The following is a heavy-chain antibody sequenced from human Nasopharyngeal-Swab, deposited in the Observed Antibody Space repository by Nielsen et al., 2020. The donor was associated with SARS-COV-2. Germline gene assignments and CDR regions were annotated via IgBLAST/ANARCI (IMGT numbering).Heavy chain of an antibody. J-gene: IGHJ6*02. V-gene: IGHV3-30*02. CDR2: IWYDGSNK. CDR3: AKDREVDSLYYYYGMDV. D-gene: IGHD3-22*01. Sequence: GESLKISCAASGFTFSSYGMHWVRQAPGKGLEWVAVIWYDGSNKYYADSVKGRFTISRDNSKNTLYLQMNSLRAEDTAVYYCAKDREVDSLYYYYGMDVWGQGTTVTVSS. CDR1: GFTFSSYG.